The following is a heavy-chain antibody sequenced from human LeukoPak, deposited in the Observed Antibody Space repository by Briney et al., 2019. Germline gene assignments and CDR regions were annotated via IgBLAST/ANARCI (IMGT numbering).Heavy chain of an antibody. V-gene: IGHV3-23*01. Sequence: GGSLRLSCAASGFTFNNYAMNWVRQAPGKGLEWVSTISGSGGSTYYADSVKGRFTISRDNSKNTLYLQMNSLRAEDTAVYYCARDPSSSWSFDYWGQGTLVTVSS. J-gene: IGHJ4*02. CDR3: ARDPSSSWSFDY. CDR2: ISGSGGST. CDR1: GFTFNNYA. D-gene: IGHD6-13*01.